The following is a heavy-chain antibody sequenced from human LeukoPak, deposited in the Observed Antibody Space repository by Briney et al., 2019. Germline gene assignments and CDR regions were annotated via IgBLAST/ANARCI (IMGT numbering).Heavy chain of an antibody. J-gene: IGHJ4*02. D-gene: IGHD6-6*01. Sequence: PGGSLRLSCAASGFTFKSYSMNWVRQAPGKGLEWISYINFRGSVLHYADSVKGRFTISRDNAKNSLDLQMNSLRAEDTAVYYCASVGSSSSPFDYWGQGTLVTVSS. CDR1: GFTFKSYS. CDR2: INFRGSVL. V-gene: IGHV3-48*01. CDR3: ASVGSSSSPFDY.